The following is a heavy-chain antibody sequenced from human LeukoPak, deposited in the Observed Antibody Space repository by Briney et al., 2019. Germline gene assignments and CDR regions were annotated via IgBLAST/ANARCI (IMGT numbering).Heavy chain of an antibody. Sequence: PSETLSLTCTVSGDSIIGYYWSWVRQSPMKRLECIAYIRSTGATNYSPSLRSRVTISMDTSKNQFSLKLTSVTAADTAVYFCARHFSYGPASYPLDSWGQGTLVTVSS. CDR3: ARHFSYGPASYPLDS. J-gene: IGHJ5*01. CDR2: IRSTGAT. V-gene: IGHV4-59*08. CDR1: GDSIIGYY. D-gene: IGHD3-10*01.